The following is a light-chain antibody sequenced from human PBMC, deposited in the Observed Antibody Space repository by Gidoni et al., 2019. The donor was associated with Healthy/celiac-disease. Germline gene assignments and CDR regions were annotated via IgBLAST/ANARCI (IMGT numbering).Light chain of an antibody. CDR2: AAS. CDR3: QQYYSYPLWT. V-gene: IGKV1-8*01. Sequence: AIRMTQSPSSFSASTGDRVTITCRASQGISSSLAWYQQKPGKAPKLLIYAASTLQSGVPSMFSGSGSGTDFTLTISCLQSEDFATYYCQQYYSYPLWTFGQGTKVEIK. CDR1: QGISSS. J-gene: IGKJ1*01.